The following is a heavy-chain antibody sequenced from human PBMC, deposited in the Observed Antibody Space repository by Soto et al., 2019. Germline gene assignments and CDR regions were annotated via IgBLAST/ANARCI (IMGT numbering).Heavy chain of an antibody. V-gene: IGHV1-69*13. D-gene: IGHD6-19*01. J-gene: IGHJ4*02. CDR1: GGTFSSYS. Sequence: SVKVSFKASGGTFSSYSISWVRQAPGQWLELMGGIIPIFGTANYAQKFQGRVTITADEATSAAYMELSSLRSEDTAVYYCASPLPESPQLLVVYLNDWAQGTRVPVSS. CDR2: IIPIFGTA. CDR3: ASPLPESPQLLVVYLND.